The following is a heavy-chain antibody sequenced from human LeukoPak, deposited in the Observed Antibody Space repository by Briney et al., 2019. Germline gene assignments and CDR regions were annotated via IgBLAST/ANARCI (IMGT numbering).Heavy chain of an antibody. V-gene: IGHV4-39*07. D-gene: IGHD3-10*01. CDR2: IHYSGST. CDR1: GGSLSSSSDY. J-gene: IGHJ5*02. CDR3: ARDDRELPPYNWFDP. Sequence: SETLSLTCTVSGGSLSSSSDYWGWIRQPPGKGLEWIGSIHYSGSTYYNPSLKSRVTILVDTSKNQFSLKLSSVTAADTAVYSCARDDRELPPYNWFDPWGQGTLVTVSS.